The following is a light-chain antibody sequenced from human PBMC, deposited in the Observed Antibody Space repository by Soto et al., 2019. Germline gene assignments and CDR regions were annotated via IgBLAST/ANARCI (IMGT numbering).Light chain of an antibody. CDR3: ISYTTSRSMV. CDR1: SSDLGSYNY. V-gene: IGLV2-14*01. Sequence: QSVLTQPASVSGSPGQSITISCAGTSSDLGSYNYVSWYQHHPGKAPKLMLYEVNNRPSGVSHRFSGSKSGNTASLTISGLQAEDEAHYYCISYTTSRSMVFGGGTSSPS. CDR2: EVN. J-gene: IGLJ3*02.